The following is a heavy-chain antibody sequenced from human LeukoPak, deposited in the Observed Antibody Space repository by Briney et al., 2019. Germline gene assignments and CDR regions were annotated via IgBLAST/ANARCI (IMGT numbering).Heavy chain of an antibody. V-gene: IGHV3-53*01. J-gene: IGHJ3*02. CDR3: ARERREHGVFDI. Sequence: GGSLRLSSAVFGFTVSSNYMSWVRQAPGKGLEWVSEIYSDGSTYYAASVKGRFSISRHNSRNTVYLQMNSLRAEDTAVYYCARERREHGVFDIWGQGTMVTVSS. CDR2: IYSDGST. D-gene: IGHD1-26*01. CDR1: GFTVSSNY.